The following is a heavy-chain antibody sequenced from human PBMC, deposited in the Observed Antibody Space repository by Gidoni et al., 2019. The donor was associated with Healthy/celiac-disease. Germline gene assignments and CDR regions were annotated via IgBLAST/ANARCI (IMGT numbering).Heavy chain of an antibody. CDR3: ARRFIAAADNYFDY. J-gene: IGHJ4*02. CDR1: GFTFSSYS. CDR2: ISSSSSYI. Sequence: EVQLVESGGGLVKPGGSLRLSCAASGFTFSSYSMNWVRQAPGKGLEWVSSISSSSSYIYYADSVKGRFTISRDNAKNSLYLQMNSLRAEDTAVYYCARRFIAAADNYFDYWGQGTLVTVSS. V-gene: IGHV3-21*01. D-gene: IGHD6-13*01.